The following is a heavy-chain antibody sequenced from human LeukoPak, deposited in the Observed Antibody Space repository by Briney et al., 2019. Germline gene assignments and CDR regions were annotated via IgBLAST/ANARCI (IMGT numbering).Heavy chain of an antibody. D-gene: IGHD3-22*01. CDR2: SYYSGST. J-gene: IGHJ6*02. CDR3: ARAPRGESDAASGFYGVDV. CDR1: GGSISTYY. Sequence: SETLCLTCTVSGGSISTYYWTWIRQPPGKRLEWIGFSYYSGSTNYNPSLKSRVTMSVDTSTNQFFLKLNSVTAAATAVYYCARAPRGESDAASGFYGVDVWGQGTTVTVSS. V-gene: IGHV4-59*01.